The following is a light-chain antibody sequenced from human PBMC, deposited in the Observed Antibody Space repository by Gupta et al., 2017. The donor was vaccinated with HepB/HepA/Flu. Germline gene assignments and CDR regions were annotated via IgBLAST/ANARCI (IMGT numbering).Light chain of an antibody. J-gene: IGLJ2*01. CDR2: EEN. Sequence: NFMLTQPHSVSESPGKTVTISCTRSSGSIASNYVQWYQQRPGSAPTTVIYEENQSPSGVPVRFSGSIDSSSNSASLTISGLKTEDEADYYGQSMGVFGGGTKLTVL. V-gene: IGLV6-57*03. CDR1: SGSIASNY. CDR3: QSMGV.